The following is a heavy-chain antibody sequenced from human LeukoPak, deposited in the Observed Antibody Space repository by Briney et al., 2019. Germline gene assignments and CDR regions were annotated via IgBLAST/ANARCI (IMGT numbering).Heavy chain of an antibody. V-gene: IGHV4-34*01. CDR2: INHSGST. Sequence: SETLSLTCAVYGGSFSGYYWSWIRQPPGKGLEWIGEINHSGSTNYNPSLKSRVTISVDTSKNQFSLKLSSVTAADTAVYYCATYYYDSSGYYYFDYWGQGTLVTVSS. CDR1: GGSFSGYY. CDR3: ATYYYDSSGYYYFDY. J-gene: IGHJ4*02. D-gene: IGHD3-22*01.